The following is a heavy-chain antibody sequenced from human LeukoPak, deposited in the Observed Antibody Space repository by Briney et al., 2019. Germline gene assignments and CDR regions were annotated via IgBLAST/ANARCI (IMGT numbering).Heavy chain of an antibody. CDR1: GFRFSSYA. CDR2: IWYDGSNK. V-gene: IGHV3-33*08. D-gene: IGHD6-19*01. Sequence: GGSLRLSCAASGFRFSSYAMSWVRQAPGKGLEWVAVIWYDGSNKYYADSVKGRFTVSRDHSKNTLYLQMKSLRAEDMAVYYCARELEIAVAGTLGYWGQGTLVTVSS. J-gene: IGHJ4*02. CDR3: ARELEIAVAGTLGY.